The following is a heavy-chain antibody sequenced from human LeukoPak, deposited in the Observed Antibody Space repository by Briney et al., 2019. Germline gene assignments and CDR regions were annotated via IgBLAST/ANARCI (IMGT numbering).Heavy chain of an antibody. CDR1: GFTFSSYA. CDR2: ISYDGSNK. J-gene: IGHJ6*02. D-gene: IGHD3-22*01. CDR3: ARVGRDYDSSGYYPHYYYGMDV. Sequence: GGSLRLSCAASGFTFSSYAMHWVRQAPGKGLEWVAVISYDGSNKYYADSVKGRFTISRDNSKNTLYLQMNSLRAEDTAVYYCARVGRDYDSSGYYPHYYYGMDVWGQGTTVTVPS. V-gene: IGHV3-30-3*01.